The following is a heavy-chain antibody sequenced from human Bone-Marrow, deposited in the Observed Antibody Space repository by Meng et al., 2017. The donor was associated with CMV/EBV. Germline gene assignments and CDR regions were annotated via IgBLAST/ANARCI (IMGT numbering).Heavy chain of an antibody. V-gene: IGHV4-4*07. J-gene: IGHJ4*02. Sequence: GSISSYYWSWIRQPAGKGLEWIGRIYTSGSTYNNPSLKSRVTMSADRSKNQFSLNLNSVTAADTAVYYCAREGEGDSSGYSRGYFDFWGQGVLVTVSS. CDR1: GSISSYY. CDR2: IYTSGST. D-gene: IGHD3-22*01. CDR3: AREGEGDSSGYSRGYFDF.